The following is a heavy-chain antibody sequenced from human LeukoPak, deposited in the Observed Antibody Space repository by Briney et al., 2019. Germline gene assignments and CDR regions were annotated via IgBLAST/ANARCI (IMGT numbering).Heavy chain of an antibody. CDR3: RCDLDISNGL. D-gene: IGHD2-8*01. J-gene: IGHJ3*01. Sequence: PGGSLRLSCAASGFTFRNYWLSWVRRARGKGLEWVAHIKFDGIGKFCVDSVEGRFTVPRDHDEISVYLQMNSLRPEDTAVYYCRCDLDISNGLWGQGTMVTVSS. CDR1: GFTFRNYW. V-gene: IGHV3-7*01. CDR2: IKFDGIGK.